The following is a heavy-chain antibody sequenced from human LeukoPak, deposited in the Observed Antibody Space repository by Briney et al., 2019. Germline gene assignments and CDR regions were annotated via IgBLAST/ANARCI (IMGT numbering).Heavy chain of an antibody. Sequence: SGRSLRLSCAASGFTFSSYAMHWVRQAPGKGLEWVSAISDRGGYIYYADSVKGRFTISRDNSKNTLDLQMNSLKAEDTAVYYCAKGQRDGYNQHFDSWGQGTLVTVSS. CDR2: ISDRGGYI. J-gene: IGHJ4*02. CDR1: GFTFSSYA. D-gene: IGHD5-24*01. CDR3: AKGQRDGYNQHFDS. V-gene: IGHV3-23*01.